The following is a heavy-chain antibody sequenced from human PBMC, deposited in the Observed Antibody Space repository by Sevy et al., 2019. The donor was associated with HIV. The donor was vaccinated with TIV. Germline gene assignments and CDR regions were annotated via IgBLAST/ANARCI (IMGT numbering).Heavy chain of an antibody. D-gene: IGHD3-3*01. CDR1: GYTFTGYY. J-gene: IGHJ4*02. CDR2: INPNSGGT. CDR3: ARVPQYYDFWSGYYFGY. V-gene: IGHV1-2*02. Sequence: ASVKVSCKASGYTFTGYYMHWVRQAPGQGLEWMGWINPNSGGTNYAQKFQGRVTMTRDTSISTAYMELSRLRSDDMAVYYCARVPQYYDFWSGYYFGYWGQGTLVTVSS.